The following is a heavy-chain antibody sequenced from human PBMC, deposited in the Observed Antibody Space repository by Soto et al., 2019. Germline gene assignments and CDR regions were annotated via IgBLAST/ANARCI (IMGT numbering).Heavy chain of an antibody. CDR1: RGGIGCSY. D-gene: IGHD2-2*01. J-gene: IGHJ5*02. V-gene: IGHV4-34*01. CDR2: INHSGST. Sequence: WEPPSRRSADYRGGIGCSYWWWLHHPTKKGLEWIGEINHSGSTNYNPSLKTRVTISVDTSKNQFSLKLNSVTAADTAVYYCARGNVVVVPTAISFWFDPWGQRTLVTVSS. CDR3: ARGNVVVVPTAISFWFDP.